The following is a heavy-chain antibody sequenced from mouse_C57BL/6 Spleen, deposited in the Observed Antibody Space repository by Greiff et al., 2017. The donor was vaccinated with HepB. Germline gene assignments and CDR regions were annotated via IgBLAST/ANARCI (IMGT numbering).Heavy chain of an antibody. J-gene: IGHJ1*03. V-gene: IGHV5-4*01. CDR2: ISDGGSYT. CDR3: ARDDDGSRGWYFDV. CDR1: GFTFSSYA. Sequence: EVQVVESGGGLVKPGGSLKLSCAASGFTFSSYAMSWVRQTPEKRLEWVATISDGGSYTYYPDNVKGRFTISRDNAKNNLYLQMSHLKSEDTAMYYCARDDDGSRGWYFDVWGTGTTVTVSS. D-gene: IGHD1-1*01.